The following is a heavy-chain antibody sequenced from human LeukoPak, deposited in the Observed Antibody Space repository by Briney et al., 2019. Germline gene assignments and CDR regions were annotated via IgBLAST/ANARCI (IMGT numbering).Heavy chain of an antibody. J-gene: IGHJ4*02. CDR1: GFTFSSYE. CDR3: ALGSHYFDY. CDR2: ISSSGSTI. V-gene: IGHV3-48*03. Sequence: PGGSLRLSCAASGFTFSSYEMNWVRQAPGKGLEWVSYISSSGSTIYYADSVKGRFTISRDNAKNSLYLHMNSLRAEDTAVYYCALGSHYFDYWGQGTLITVSS. D-gene: IGHD3-10*01.